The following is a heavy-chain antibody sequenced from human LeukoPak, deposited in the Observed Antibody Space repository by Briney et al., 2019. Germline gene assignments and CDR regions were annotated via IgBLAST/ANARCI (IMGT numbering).Heavy chain of an antibody. CDR2: IYYSGST. CDR1: GGSISSHY. Sequence: SETLSLTCTVSGGSISSHYWSWIRQPPGKGLEWIGYIYYSGSTNYNPSLKSRVTISVDTSKNQFSLKLSSVTAADTAVYYCARVYKLLWFGELLFDPWGQGTLVTVSP. CDR3: ARVYKLLWFGELLFDP. D-gene: IGHD3-10*01. J-gene: IGHJ5*02. V-gene: IGHV4-59*11.